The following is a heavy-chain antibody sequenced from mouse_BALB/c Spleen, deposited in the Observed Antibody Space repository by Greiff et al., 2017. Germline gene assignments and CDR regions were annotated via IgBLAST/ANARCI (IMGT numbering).Heavy chain of an antibody. Sequence: DVKLVESGGGLVQPGGSLRLSCATSGFTFTDYYMSWVRQPPGKALEWLGFIRNKANGYTTEYSASVKGRFTISRDNSQSILYLQMNTLRAEDSATYYCARDNDGYYWYFDYWGQGTTLTVSS. CDR2: IRNKANGYTT. V-gene: IGHV7-3*02. CDR1: GFTFTDYY. J-gene: IGHJ2*01. D-gene: IGHD2-3*01. CDR3: ARDNDGYYWYFDY.